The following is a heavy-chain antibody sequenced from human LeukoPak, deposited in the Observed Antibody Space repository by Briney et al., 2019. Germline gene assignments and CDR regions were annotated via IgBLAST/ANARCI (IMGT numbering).Heavy chain of an antibody. Sequence: PGGSLRLSCAASGFTFSDYYMSWIRQAPGKGLEWVSYISSSGSTIYYADSVKGRFTISRDNAKNSLYLQMNSLRAEGTAVYYCARRPQAAYFWSGYYLDYWGQGTLVTVSS. V-gene: IGHV3-11*01. CDR3: ARRPQAAYFWSGYYLDY. J-gene: IGHJ4*02. CDR1: GFTFSDYY. D-gene: IGHD3-3*01. CDR2: ISSSGSTI.